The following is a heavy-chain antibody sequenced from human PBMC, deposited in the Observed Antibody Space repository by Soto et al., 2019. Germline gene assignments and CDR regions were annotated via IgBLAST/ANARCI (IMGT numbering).Heavy chain of an antibody. V-gene: IGHV3-11*01. CDR1: GFTFSDYY. J-gene: IGHJ4*02. Sequence: GGSLRLSCAASGFTFSDYYMSWIRQAPGKGLERVSYISSSGSTIYYADSVKGRFTISRDNAKNSLYLQMNSLRAEDTAVYYCARDSAVGATFYWGQGTLVTVSS. CDR2: ISSSGSTI. CDR3: ARDSAVGATFY. D-gene: IGHD1-26*01.